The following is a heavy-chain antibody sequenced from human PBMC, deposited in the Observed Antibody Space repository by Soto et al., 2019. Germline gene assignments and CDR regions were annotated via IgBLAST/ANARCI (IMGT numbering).Heavy chain of an antibody. CDR3: AREGAVRHGMDV. D-gene: IGHD3-16*01. Sequence: GGSLRLSCAASGFTFSSYSMNWVRQAPGKGLEWVSSISSSSSYIYYADSVKGRFTISRDNAKNSLYLQMNSLRAEDTAVYYCAREGAVRHGMDVWGQGTTVTVSS. CDR1: GFTFSSYS. CDR2: ISSSSSYI. J-gene: IGHJ6*02. V-gene: IGHV3-21*01.